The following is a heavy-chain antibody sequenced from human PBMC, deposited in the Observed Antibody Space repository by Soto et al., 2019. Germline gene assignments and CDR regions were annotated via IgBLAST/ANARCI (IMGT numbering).Heavy chain of an antibody. Sequence: VQLVQSGAEVKKPGASVKVSCKASGYTFTSYGISWVRQAPGQGRERMGWISAYNGNTNYAQKLQGRVTMTTDTSTSTAYMQLRSLRSDDKAVYYCARGTENSSWYGKALVDYYYGMDVWGQGTTVTVCS. CDR2: ISAYNGNT. CDR3: ARGTENSSWYGKALVDYYYGMDV. J-gene: IGHJ6*02. CDR1: GYTFTSYG. D-gene: IGHD6-13*01. V-gene: IGHV1-18*04.